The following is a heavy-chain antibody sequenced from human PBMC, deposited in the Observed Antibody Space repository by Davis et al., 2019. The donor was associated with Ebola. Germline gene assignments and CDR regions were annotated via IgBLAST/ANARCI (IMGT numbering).Heavy chain of an antibody. D-gene: IGHD3-9*01. CDR3: ARDSSDWLPWFDP. Sequence: GESLKISCAASGFTFSDYNMNWVRQAPGKGLEWVSFISSASSIIHYADSVKGRFTISRDNAKNSLYLQMDSLRDEDTAVYYCARDSSDWLPWFDPWGQGTLVTVSS. CDR1: GFTFSDYN. CDR2: ISSASSII. V-gene: IGHV3-48*02. J-gene: IGHJ5*02.